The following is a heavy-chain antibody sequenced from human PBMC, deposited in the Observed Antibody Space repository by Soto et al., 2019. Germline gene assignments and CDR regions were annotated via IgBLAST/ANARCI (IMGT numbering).Heavy chain of an antibody. CDR1: GYSFTNYG. V-gene: IGHV1-18*01. CDR3: ARDRGVAPPVAGNSHYFYYMDV. CDR2: ISAYNGNT. J-gene: IGHJ6*03. D-gene: IGHD6-19*01. Sequence: QDQLVQSGVEVKKPGASVKVSCKASGYSFTNYGITWVRQAPGQGFEWMGWISAYNGNTNYAQKFQGRVTLNTDASTSTAYLELRSRRSDDTVVYYCARDRGVAPPVAGNSHYFYYMDVWGKGTTVTVS.